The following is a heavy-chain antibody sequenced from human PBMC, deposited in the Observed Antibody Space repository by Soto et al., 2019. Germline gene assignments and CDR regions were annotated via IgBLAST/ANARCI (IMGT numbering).Heavy chain of an antibody. CDR1: GGSFSSYS. J-gene: IGHJ4*02. D-gene: IGHD3-9*01. CDR3: ARSYYDILTGYQIDY. Sequence: SETLSLTCTISGGSFSSYSWSWIRQPPGKGLEWIGYISYSGSTNYNPSLKSRVTISVDTSKNQFSLKLSSVTAADTAVYYCARSYYDILTGYQIDYWGQGTLVTVS. V-gene: IGHV4-59*01. CDR2: ISYSGST.